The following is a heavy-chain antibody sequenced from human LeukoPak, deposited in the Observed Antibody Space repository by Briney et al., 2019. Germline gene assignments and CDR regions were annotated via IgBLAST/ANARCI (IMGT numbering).Heavy chain of an antibody. J-gene: IGHJ6*03. CDR1: GYTFTSYG. V-gene: IGHV1-18*01. D-gene: IGHD5-12*01. CDR3: ARTIAGWLYGQRYFYMDV. CDR2: ISPYNGHT. Sequence: ASVKVSCKASGYTFTSYGINWVRQAPGQGLEWMGWISPYNGHTNYTQKLQGRVTMTTDTSTSTAYMELRSLRSDDTAMFYCARTIAGWLYGQRYFYMDVWGKGTTVTISS.